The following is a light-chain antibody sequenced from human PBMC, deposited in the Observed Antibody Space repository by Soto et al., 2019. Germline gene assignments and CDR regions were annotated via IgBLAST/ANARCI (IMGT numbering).Light chain of an antibody. J-gene: IGKJ4*01. CDR1: QDISKY. CDR2: DAS. Sequence: DIQMTQSPSSLSASVGDRVTIACQASQDISKYLNWYQFRPGQAPKLLIYDASNLETGVPPRFRGSGSGTHFTLTIISLQPEDVATYYCQQYDNLLALTFGGGTKVQIK. V-gene: IGKV1-33*01. CDR3: QQYDNLLALT.